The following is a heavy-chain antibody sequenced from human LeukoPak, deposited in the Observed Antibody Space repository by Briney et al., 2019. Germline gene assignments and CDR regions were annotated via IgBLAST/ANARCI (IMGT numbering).Heavy chain of an antibody. CDR1: GDSISNYY. CDR2: INTSGNT. V-gene: IGHV4-4*07. D-gene: IGHD5-12*01. J-gene: IGHJ6*04. Sequence: SETLSLTCIVCGDSISNYYLSWIRQSAGKGLEWIGRINTSGNTNYNPSLKSRVTMSLDTSKNQLSLNLSSVTVADTAVYYCARDRLGFRVDVWGKGTTVTVSS. CDR3: ARDRLGFRVDV.